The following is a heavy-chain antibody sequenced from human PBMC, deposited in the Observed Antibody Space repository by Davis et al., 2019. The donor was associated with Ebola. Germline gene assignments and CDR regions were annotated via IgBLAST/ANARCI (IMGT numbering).Heavy chain of an antibody. CDR3: ARGGLWDY. J-gene: IGHJ4*02. D-gene: IGHD2-21*01. CDR1: GFTFSSYS. V-gene: IGHV3-21*01. Sequence: GESLKISCAASGFTFSSYSMNWVRQAPGKGLEWVSSISSSSSYIYYADSAKGRFTISRDNAKNSLYLQMNSLRAEDTAVYYCARGGLWDYWGQGTLATVSS. CDR2: ISSSSSYI.